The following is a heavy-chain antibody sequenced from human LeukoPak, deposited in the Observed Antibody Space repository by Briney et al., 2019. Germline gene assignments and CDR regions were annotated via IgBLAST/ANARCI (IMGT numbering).Heavy chain of an antibody. D-gene: IGHD3-22*01. CDR2: IKTDGSEK. CDR1: GFTFSNYW. CDR3: ATYSSLNAREFQY. Sequence: GGSLRLSCEGSGFTFSNYWMSWVRQAPGKGLEWVANIKTDGSEKYYVDSVKGRFTISRDNTKNSLYLQMNSLRAEDTAVYYCATYSSLNAREFQYWGQGTLVTVSS. V-gene: IGHV3-7*01. J-gene: IGHJ1*01.